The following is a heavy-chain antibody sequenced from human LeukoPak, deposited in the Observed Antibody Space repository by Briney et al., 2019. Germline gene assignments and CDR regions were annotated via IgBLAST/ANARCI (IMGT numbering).Heavy chain of an antibody. CDR1: GFTVSSYW. CDR3: ARPYSSSWPYYYYGMDD. Sequence: GGSLRLSCAASGFTVSSYWMHWVRQAPGKGLVWVSRINSDGNNTSYADSVKGRFTISRDNAKNTLYLQMNSLRAEDTAVYYCARPYSSSWPYYYYGMDDWGQGTTVTVSS. D-gene: IGHD6-13*01. CDR2: INSDGNNT. V-gene: IGHV3-74*01. J-gene: IGHJ6*02.